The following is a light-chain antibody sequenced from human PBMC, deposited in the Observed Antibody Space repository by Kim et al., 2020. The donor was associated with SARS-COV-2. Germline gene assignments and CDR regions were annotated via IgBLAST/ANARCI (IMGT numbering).Light chain of an antibody. CDR1: SMDVGGYND. J-gene: IGLJ2*01. V-gene: IGLV2-8*01. CDR2: EVN. Sequence: SATISCTGTSMDVGGYNDVPWYQQPPGRAPKLMVYEVNKRPSGVPDRFSGSKSGNTASLTVSGLQAEDEADYYCSSYAGSNNLVFGGGTQLTVL. CDR3: SSYAGSNNLV.